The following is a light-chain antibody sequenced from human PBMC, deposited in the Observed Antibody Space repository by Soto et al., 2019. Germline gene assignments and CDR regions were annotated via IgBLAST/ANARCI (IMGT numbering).Light chain of an antibody. CDR2: GNN. CDR1: SSNIGSYY. Sequence: QSVLTQPPSSSGTHGQGVTISCSGTSSNIGSYYVYWYQQLLGTASKLLISGNNQRPSGVPDRFSGSKSGTSASQTIGGLRFEYEDDYYCAARDDSRGEVFGGRTKVTVL. CDR3: AARDDSRGEV. V-gene: IGLV1-47*01. J-gene: IGLJ2*01.